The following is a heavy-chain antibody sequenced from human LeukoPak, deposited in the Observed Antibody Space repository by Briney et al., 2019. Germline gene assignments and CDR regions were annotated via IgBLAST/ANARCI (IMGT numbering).Heavy chain of an antibody. CDR1: GFIVSNNY. D-gene: IGHD3-10*01. CDR3: ARAKLLWFGELPKREKSFDY. V-gene: IGHV3-53*01. J-gene: IGHJ4*02. Sequence: GGSLRLSCAASGFIVSNNYMSWVRQAPGKGLEWVSGIYSDGTTYYADSVRGRFTISRDNSKNTLYLQMNSLRAEDTAVYYCARAKLLWFGELPKREKSFDYWGQGTLVTVSS. CDR2: IYSDGTT.